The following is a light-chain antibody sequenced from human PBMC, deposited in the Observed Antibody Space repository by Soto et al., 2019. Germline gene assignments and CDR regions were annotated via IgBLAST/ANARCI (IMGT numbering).Light chain of an antibody. CDR1: SSDVGGYNY. Sequence: QSALTQPASVSGSPGQSITISCTGTSSDVGGYNYVSWYQQHPGKAPKLMIYEVRNRPSGVSNRFSGSNSGNTASLTISGLQAEDEADYYCSSYTSSSTRVFVGGTKLTVL. CDR2: EVR. CDR3: SSYTSSSTRV. J-gene: IGLJ3*02. V-gene: IGLV2-14*01.